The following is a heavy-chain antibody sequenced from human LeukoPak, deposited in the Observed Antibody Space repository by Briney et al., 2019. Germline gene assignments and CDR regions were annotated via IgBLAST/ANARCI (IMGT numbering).Heavy chain of an antibody. Sequence: GGSLRLSCSTSGFTFDDHGMSWVRQAPGKGLEWVSGIKWDGGSTGYADSVKGRFTISRDNAKNSLYLQMNSLRSEDTALYYCARAAGSGYYFYMDVWGKGTTVTVSS. V-gene: IGHV3-20*04. CDR3: ARAAGSGYYFYMDV. CDR1: GFTFDDHG. CDR2: IKWDGGST. J-gene: IGHJ6*03.